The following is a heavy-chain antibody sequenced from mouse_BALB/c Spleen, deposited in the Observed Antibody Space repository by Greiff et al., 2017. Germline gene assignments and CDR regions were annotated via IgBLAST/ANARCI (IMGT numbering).Heavy chain of an antibody. V-gene: IGHV3-2*02. D-gene: IGHD2-4*01. J-gene: IGHJ2*01. CDR3: ARSPMITTLYCDY. CDR1: GYSITSDYA. Sequence: EVKLQESGPGLVKPSQSLSLTCTVTGYSITSDYAWNWIRQFPGNKLEWMGYISYSGSTSYNPSLKSRISITRDTSKNQFFLQLNSVTTEDTATYYCARSPMITTLYCDYWGQGTTLTVSS. CDR2: ISYSGST.